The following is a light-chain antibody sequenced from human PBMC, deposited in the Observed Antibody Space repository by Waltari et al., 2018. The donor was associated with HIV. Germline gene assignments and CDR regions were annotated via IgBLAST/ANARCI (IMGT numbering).Light chain of an antibody. CDR3: QQYNIWPPLT. V-gene: IGKV3-15*01. Sequence: DIVMMQSPGTLSVSPGERATLSCRASQSVSRNLAWYQQKPVQPPRLLIYGASTRATGIPARFSATGSGTEFTLTISSLQSEDFAVYYCQQYNIWPPLTFGGGTKVEMK. CDR2: GAS. CDR1: QSVSRN. J-gene: IGKJ4*01.